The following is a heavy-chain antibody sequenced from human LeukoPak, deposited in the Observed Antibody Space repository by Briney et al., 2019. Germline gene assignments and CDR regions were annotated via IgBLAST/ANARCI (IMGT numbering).Heavy chain of an antibody. CDR2: ISYDGSNK. CDR1: GFTFSSYA. Sequence: GRSLRLSCAASGFTFSSYAMHWVRQAPGKGLEWVAVISYDGSNKYYADSVKGRFTISRDNSKNTLYLQMNSLRAEDTAVYYCARDHVIAAAGTSDYWGQGTLVTVSS. D-gene: IGHD6-13*01. CDR3: ARDHVIAAAGTSDY. J-gene: IGHJ4*02. V-gene: IGHV3-30-3*01.